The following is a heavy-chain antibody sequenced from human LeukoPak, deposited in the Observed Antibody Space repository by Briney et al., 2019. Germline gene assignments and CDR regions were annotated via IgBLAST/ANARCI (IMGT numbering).Heavy chain of an antibody. V-gene: IGHV3-48*03. D-gene: IGHD2-15*01. CDR3: ARDTRVVAPFDY. CDR1: GFTFSSYE. CDR2: ISSSGSTI. J-gene: IGHJ4*02. Sequence: GGSLRLSCAASGFTFSSYEMNWVRQAPGKGLEWVSYISSSGSTIYYADSVKGRFTISRDNAKNSLYLQMNSLRAENTAVYYCARDTRVVAPFDYWGQGTLVTVSS.